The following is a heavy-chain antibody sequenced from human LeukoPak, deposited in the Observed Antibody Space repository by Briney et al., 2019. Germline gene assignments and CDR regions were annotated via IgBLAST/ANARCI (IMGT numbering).Heavy chain of an antibody. CDR1: GFTFRSYG. J-gene: IGHJ4*02. Sequence: PGGSLRLSCEASGFTFRSYGMHWVRQAPGKGLEWVAVISFDATNKYYADSVKGRFTISRDNSKNTLYLQMNSLRAEDTAVYYCASNSSADNSSGYSYYFDYWGQGTLVTVSS. V-gene: IGHV3-30*03. CDR2: ISFDATNK. D-gene: IGHD3-22*01. CDR3: ASNSSADNSSGYSYYFDY.